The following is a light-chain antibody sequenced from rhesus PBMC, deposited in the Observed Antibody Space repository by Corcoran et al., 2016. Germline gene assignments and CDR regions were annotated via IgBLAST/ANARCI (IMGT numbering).Light chain of an antibody. J-gene: IGLJ1*01. CDR2: EVS. CDR3: ASYVGSDTYI. V-gene: IGLV2-32*02. CDR1: SSDIGTYNY. Sequence: QAALTQARSVSGSPGQSVTISCTGASSDIGTYNYVSWYQQHPGTAPKLIIYEVSQRPSGVSDRFSSSKSANTASLTISGLQAVDEAEYYVASYVGSDTYIFGVGTRLTVL.